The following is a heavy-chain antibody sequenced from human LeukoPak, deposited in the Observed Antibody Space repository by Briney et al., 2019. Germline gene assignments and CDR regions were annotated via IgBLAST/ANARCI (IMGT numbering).Heavy chain of an antibody. CDR3: ARKWGHIVVVTAATPYFDY. V-gene: IGHV4-34*01. J-gene: IGHJ4*02. Sequence: SETLSLTCAVYGGAFSGDYWSWIRQPPGKGLEWSGEINHSGSTNYNPSLKSRVTISVDTSKNQFSLKLSSVTAADTAVYYCARKWGHIVVVTAATPYFDYWGQGTLVTVSS. CDR1: GGAFSGDY. CDR2: INHSGST. D-gene: IGHD2-21*02.